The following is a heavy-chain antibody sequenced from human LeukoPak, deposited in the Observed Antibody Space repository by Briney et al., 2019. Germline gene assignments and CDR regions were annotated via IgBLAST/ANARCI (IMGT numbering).Heavy chain of an antibody. CDR3: ARTLAYGGSYYFDY. CDR1: GGSISSYY. CDR2: IYYSGST. Sequence: PSETLSLTCTVSGGSISSYYWSWNRQPPGKGLEWIGYIYYSGSTNYNPSLKSRVTISVDTSKNQFSLKLSSVTAADTAVYYCARTLAYGGSYYFDYWGQGTLVTVSS. D-gene: IGHD4/OR15-4a*01. V-gene: IGHV4-59*01. J-gene: IGHJ4*02.